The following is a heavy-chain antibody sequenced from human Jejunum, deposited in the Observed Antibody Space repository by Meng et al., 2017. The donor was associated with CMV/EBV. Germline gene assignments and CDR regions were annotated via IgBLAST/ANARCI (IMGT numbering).Heavy chain of an antibody. J-gene: IGHJ4*02. D-gene: IGHD7-27*01. V-gene: IGHV3-21*01. CDR2: ITSDSGYM. Sequence: SGFTFNTYTMNWVRQAPGKGLEWVSSITSDSGYMFYADSVKGRFTISRDNAKKSLYLQMNSLRVADTAVYYCARSTASGTDYWGWGLGTLVTVSS. CDR3: ARSTASGTDYWG. CDR1: GFTFNTYT.